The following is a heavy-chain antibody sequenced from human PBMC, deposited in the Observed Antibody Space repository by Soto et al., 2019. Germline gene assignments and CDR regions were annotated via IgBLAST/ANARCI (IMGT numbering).Heavy chain of an antibody. J-gene: IGHJ4*02. V-gene: IGHV5-10-1*01. CDR2: IDPSDSQT. CDR3: ARQIYDSDTGPNFQYYFDS. Sequence: ESLKISCKGSGYSFAGYWIAWVRQKPGKGLGWMGRIDPSDSQTYYSPSFRGHVTIPVTKSITTVFLQWSSLRASDTAMYYCARQIYDSDTGPNFQYYFDSWGQGTPVTVSS. CDR1: GYSFAGYW. D-gene: IGHD3-22*01.